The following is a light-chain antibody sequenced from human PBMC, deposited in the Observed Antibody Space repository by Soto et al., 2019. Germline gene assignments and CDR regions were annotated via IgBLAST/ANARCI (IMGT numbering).Light chain of an antibody. CDR2: GAS. CDR3: QQCNSYSWT. CDR1: QSISSW. J-gene: IGKJ1*01. Sequence: DIQMTQSPSTLSASVGDRVTITCRASQSISSWLAWYQQKPGKAPKVLIYGASSLESGVPSRFSGSGSGTEFTLTISSLQPDDFATYYCQQCNSYSWTFGQGTKVDI. V-gene: IGKV1-5*01.